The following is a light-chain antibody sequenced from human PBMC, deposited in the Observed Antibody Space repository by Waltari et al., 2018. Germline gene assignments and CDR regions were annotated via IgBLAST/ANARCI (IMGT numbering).Light chain of an antibody. V-gene: IGKV1-12*01. J-gene: IGKJ3*01. CDR3: QQANTIPFT. CDR2: CAY. Sequence: DMQMTPSPSSVSASVGDRLTITCRASHDISSWLAWYQQKPGKAPKLLIYCAYSLQSGVPARFSGSGFGTDFTLTISSLQPEDFAIYDCQQANTIPFTFGPGTKVDIK. CDR1: HDISSW.